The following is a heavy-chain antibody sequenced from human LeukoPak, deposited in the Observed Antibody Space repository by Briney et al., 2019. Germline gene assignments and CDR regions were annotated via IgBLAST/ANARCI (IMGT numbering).Heavy chain of an antibody. Sequence: GGSLRLSCAASGFIFSNYWLHWVRQAPGKGLVWVSRINSDGSSTTYVDSVKGRFTISRDNSKNTLYLQMNSLRAEDTAVYYCARELGGYNWFDPWGQGTLVTVSS. CDR3: ARELGGYNWFDP. D-gene: IGHD1-26*01. J-gene: IGHJ5*02. V-gene: IGHV3-74*03. CDR2: INSDGSST. CDR1: GFIFSNYW.